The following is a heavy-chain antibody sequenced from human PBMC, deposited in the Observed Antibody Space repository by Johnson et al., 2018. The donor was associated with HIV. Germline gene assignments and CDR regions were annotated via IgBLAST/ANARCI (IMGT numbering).Heavy chain of an antibody. Sequence: QLVESGGGMVQPGRSLRLSCAASGFTFNSYALHWVRQAPGKGLEWVAIISYDGSNKYYADSVKGRFTISRDNSKNTLYLQMESLRVEDTAIYYCAKAWELLGRRAALDIWGQGTMVTVSS. V-gene: IGHV3-30*04. CDR1: GFTFNSYA. CDR3: AKAWELLGRRAALDI. CDR2: ISYDGSNK. J-gene: IGHJ3*02. D-gene: IGHD1-26*01.